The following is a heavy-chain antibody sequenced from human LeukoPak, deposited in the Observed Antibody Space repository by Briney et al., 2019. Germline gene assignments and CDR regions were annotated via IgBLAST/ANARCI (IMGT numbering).Heavy chain of an antibody. CDR3: AKDIGIAAAGTGWFDP. V-gene: IGHV3-23*01. Sequence: GGSLRLSCAASGFTFSSYAMSWVRQAPGKGLEWVSAISGSGGSTYYADSVKGRFTISRDNSKNTLYLQMNSLRAEDTAVYYCAKDIGIAAAGTGWFDPWGQGTLVTVSS. CDR2: ISGSGGST. D-gene: IGHD6-13*01. J-gene: IGHJ5*02. CDR1: GFTFSSYA.